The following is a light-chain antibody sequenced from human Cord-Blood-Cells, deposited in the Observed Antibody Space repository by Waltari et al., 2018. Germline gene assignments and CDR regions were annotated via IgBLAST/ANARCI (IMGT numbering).Light chain of an antibody. V-gene: IGLV3-1*01. CDR3: QAWDSSTVV. CDR1: KLGDKY. J-gene: IGLJ2*01. Sequence: SYDLTQPHSVPVSPGQPASITCPGAKLGDKYACWYQQKPGQSPVLVIYQDSKRTSGTPERFSGSNSGNTATLTISGTQAMDEADYYCQAWDSSTVVFGGGTKLTVL. CDR2: QDS.